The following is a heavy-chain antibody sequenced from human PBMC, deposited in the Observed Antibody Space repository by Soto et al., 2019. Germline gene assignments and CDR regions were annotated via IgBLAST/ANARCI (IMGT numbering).Heavy chain of an antibody. CDR2: IIPIFGTA. Sequence: VASVKVSCKASGGTFSSYAISWVRQAPGQGLEWMGGIIPIFGTANYAQKFQGRVTITADESTSTAYMELSSLRSEDTAVYYCARVLRSVVVAATAYNWFDPWGQGTLVTVSS. V-gene: IGHV1-69*13. CDR3: ARVLRSVVVAATAYNWFDP. J-gene: IGHJ5*02. D-gene: IGHD2-15*01. CDR1: GGTFSSYA.